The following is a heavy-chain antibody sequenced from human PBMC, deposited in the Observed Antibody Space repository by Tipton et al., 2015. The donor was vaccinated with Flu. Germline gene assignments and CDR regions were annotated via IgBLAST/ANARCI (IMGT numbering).Heavy chain of an antibody. CDR2: INVYNGNT. CDR3: ARVNTPPGLEVTIVTDRFAYAMDV. Sequence: QLVQSGAEVKKPGASVTVSCKASGFTFINSGISWVRQAPGQGLEWMGWINVYNGNTKNAHKVQGRVTMTTDTSTRTAYMELRSLRSDDTAVYYCARVNTPPGLEVTIVTDRFAYAMDVWGQGTTVTVSS. CDR1: GFTFINSG. J-gene: IGHJ6*02. D-gene: IGHD4/OR15-4a*01. V-gene: IGHV1-18*01.